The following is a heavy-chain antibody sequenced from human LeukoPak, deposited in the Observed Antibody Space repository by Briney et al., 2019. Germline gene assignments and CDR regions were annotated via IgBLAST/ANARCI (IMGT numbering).Heavy chain of an antibody. CDR1: GGSISSYY. CDR2: IYYSGST. V-gene: IGHV4-59*08. Sequence: SETLSLTCTVSGGSISSYYWSWIRQPPGKGLEWIGYIYYSGSTNYNPSLKSRVTISVDTSNNQFSLKLTSVTAADTAVYYCARLVPPGWFDPWGQGTLVTVSS. CDR3: ARLVPPGWFDP. J-gene: IGHJ5*02.